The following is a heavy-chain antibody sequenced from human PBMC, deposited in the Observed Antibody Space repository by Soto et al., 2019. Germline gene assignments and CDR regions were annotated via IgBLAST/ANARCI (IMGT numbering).Heavy chain of an antibody. D-gene: IGHD6-13*01. J-gene: IGHJ5*02. Sequence: GGSLRLSCAASGFTFSSCAMHWVRQAPGKGLEWVAVISYDGSNKYYADSVKGRFTISRDNSKNTLYLQMNSLRAEDTAVYYCARMSLPTYSSSNNWFDPWGQGTLVTVSS. CDR3: ARMSLPTYSSSNNWFDP. CDR2: ISYDGSNK. V-gene: IGHV3-30-3*01. CDR1: GFTFSSCA.